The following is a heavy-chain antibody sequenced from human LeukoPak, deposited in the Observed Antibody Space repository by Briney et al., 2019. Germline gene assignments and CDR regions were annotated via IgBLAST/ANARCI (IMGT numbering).Heavy chain of an antibody. D-gene: IGHD3-16*02. Sequence: GGSLRLSCAASGFTFSSYAMSWVRQAPGKGLGWVSAISGSGGSTYYADSVKGRFTISRDNSKNTLYLQMNSLRAEDTAVYYCATPIYDYGWGSYRYKYDYWGQETLVTVSS. J-gene: IGHJ4*02. CDR1: GFTFSSYA. CDR2: ISGSGGST. V-gene: IGHV3-23*01. CDR3: ATPIYDYGWGSYRYKYDY.